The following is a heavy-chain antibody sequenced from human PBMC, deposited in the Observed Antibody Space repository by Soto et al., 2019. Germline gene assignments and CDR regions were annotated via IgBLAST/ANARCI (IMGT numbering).Heavy chain of an antibody. Sequence: GGSLRLSCAASGFTFSSYAMHWVRQAPGKGLEWVAVISNDGNNKYYEDSVKGRFTSSRDNSKNTLYLQMDSLRAEDTAVYYCAREYQQLTYYFDYWGQGTLVTVSS. CDR1: GFTFSSYA. CDR2: ISNDGNNK. D-gene: IGHD2-2*01. CDR3: AREYQQLTYYFDY. J-gene: IGHJ4*02. V-gene: IGHV3-30-3*01.